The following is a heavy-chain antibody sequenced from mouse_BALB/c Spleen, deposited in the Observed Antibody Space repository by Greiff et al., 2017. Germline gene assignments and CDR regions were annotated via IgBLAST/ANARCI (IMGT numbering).Heavy chain of an antibody. J-gene: IGHJ2*01. Sequence: EVMLVESGGGLVKPGGSLKLSCAASGFAFSSYDMSWVRQTPEKRLEWVAYISSGGGSTYYPDTVKGRFTISRDNAKNTLYLQMSSLKSEDTAMYYCARLENRDYFDYWGQGTTLTVSS. V-gene: IGHV5-12-1*01. CDR3: ARLENRDYFDY. CDR2: ISSGGGST. CDR1: GFAFSSYD.